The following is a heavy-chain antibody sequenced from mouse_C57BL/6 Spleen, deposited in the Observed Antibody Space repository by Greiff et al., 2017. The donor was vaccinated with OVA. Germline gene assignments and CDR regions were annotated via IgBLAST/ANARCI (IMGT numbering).Heavy chain of an antibody. J-gene: IGHJ2*01. CDR2: IDPSDSYT. D-gene: IGHD4-1*02. Sequence: QVQLQQPGAELVKPGASVKLSCKASGYTFTSYWMQWVKQRPGQGLEWIGEIDPSDSYTNYNQKFKGKATLTVDTSSSTAYMQLSSLTSEDSAVYYCARRANWVGDYWGQGTTLTVSS. CDR3: ARRANWVGDY. CDR1: GYTFTSYW. V-gene: IGHV1-50*01.